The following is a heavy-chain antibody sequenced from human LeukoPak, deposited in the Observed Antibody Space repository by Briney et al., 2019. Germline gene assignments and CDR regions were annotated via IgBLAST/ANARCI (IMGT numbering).Heavy chain of an antibody. Sequence: ASVKVSCKAYGYSFTTYGIIWVRQAPGQGLEWLGWIAPKNGNTNYLQKFQARLTLTADTSTSTVYMELRSLTFDDSAMYYCARDASAYNWGQGTLVTVS. CDR1: GYSFTTYG. CDR3: ARDASAYN. D-gene: IGHD4-11*01. V-gene: IGHV1-18*01. J-gene: IGHJ4*02. CDR2: IAPKNGNT.